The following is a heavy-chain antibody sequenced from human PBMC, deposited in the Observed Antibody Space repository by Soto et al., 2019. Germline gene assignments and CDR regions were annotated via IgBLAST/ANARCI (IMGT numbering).Heavy chain of an antibody. V-gene: IGHV3-23*01. CDR1: GFTFSSYA. CDR3: AKDRDVGRDNWFDP. Sequence: PGGSLRLSCAASGFTFSSYAMSWIRQAPGKGLEWVSAISGSGGSTYYADSVKGRFTISRDNSKNTLYLQMNSLRAEDTAVYYCAKDRDVGRDNWFDPWGQGTLVTVSS. CDR2: ISGSGGST. J-gene: IGHJ5*02. D-gene: IGHD2-15*01.